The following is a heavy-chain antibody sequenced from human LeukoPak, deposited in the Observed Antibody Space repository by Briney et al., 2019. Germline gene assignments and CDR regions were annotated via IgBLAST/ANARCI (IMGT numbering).Heavy chain of an antibody. CDR3: ARVGTDYAASVNWFDP. CDR1: GGSISSGGYY. Sequence: SETLSLTCTVSGGSISSGGYYWSWIRQHPGKGLEWIGYIYYSGSTYYNPSLKSRVTISVDTSKNQFSLKLSSVTAADTAVYYCARVGTDYAASVNWFDPWGQGTLVTVSS. CDR2: IYYSGST. V-gene: IGHV4-31*03. D-gene: IGHD4/OR15-4a*01. J-gene: IGHJ5*02.